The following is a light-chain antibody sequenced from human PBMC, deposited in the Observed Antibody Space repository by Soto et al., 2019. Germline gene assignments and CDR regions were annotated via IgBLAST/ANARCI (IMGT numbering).Light chain of an antibody. CDR3: CSYAGSYTLV. J-gene: IGLJ3*02. CDR1: SSDVGFYNL. CDR2: EGN. V-gene: IGLV2-23*01. Sequence: QLVLTQPASVSGSPGQSITISCTGTSSDVGFYNLVSWYQQHPGKVPKVLIFEGNKRPSGVSNRFSGSKSGNTASLTISGLQAEDEAHYYCCSYAGSYTLVFGGGTKLTVL.